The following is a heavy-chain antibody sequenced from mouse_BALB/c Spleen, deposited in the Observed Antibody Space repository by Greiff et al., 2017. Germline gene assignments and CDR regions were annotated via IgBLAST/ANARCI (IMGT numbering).Heavy chain of an antibody. V-gene: IGHV3-6*02. J-gene: IGHJ4*01. CDR2: ISYDGSN. CDR3: ARRSMITTDYYAMDY. Sequence: EVKLVESGPGLVKPSQSLSLTCSVTGYSITSGYYWTWIRQFPGNKLEWMGYISYDGSNNYNPSLKNRISITRDTSKNQFFLKLNSVTTEDTATYYCARRSMITTDYYAMDYWGQGTSVTVSS. D-gene: IGHD2-4*01. CDR1: GYSITSGYY.